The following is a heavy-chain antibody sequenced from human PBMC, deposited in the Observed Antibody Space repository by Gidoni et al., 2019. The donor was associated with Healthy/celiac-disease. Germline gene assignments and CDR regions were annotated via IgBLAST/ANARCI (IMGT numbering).Heavy chain of an antibody. CDR1: GFPAGSHS. Sequence: EVQLVESGGGLTRLGGSLGTSCEASGFPAGSHSMSWVRQAPGKGLEWVSVIYSGGSTYYADSVKGRFTISRDNSKNTLYLQMNSLRAEDTAVYYCASSSTSCYKCAFDIWGQGTMVTVSS. V-gene: IGHV3-53*01. CDR3: ASSSTSCYKCAFDI. J-gene: IGHJ3*02. CDR2: IYSGGST. D-gene: IGHD2-2*02.